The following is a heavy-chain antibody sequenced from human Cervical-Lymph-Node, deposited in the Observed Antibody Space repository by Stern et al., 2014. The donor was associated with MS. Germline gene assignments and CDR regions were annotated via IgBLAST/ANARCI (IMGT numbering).Heavy chain of an antibody. CDR3: THTEESYGWWSGYSV. J-gene: IGHJ4*02. D-gene: IGHD3-3*01. CDR2: SYCDDDK. Sequence: QVTLKESGPTLVKPTQTLTLTCSFSGFSLTTPGLGVGWVRPCPGQALEWLALSYCDDDKRYSPSLKNRLTITKDTSKSQVVLSMTKMDVVDTATYYCTHTEESYGWWSGYSVWGQGTLVTVSS. CDR1: GFSLTTPGLG. V-gene: IGHV2-5*02.